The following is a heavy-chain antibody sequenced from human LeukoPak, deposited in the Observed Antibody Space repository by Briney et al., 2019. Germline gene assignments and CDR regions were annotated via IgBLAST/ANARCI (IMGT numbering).Heavy chain of an antibody. CDR1: GYTFTSYG. CDR3: ARDPSYDFWSGYPSYFGY. D-gene: IGHD3-3*01. Sequence: ASVKVSCKASGYTFTSYGISWVRQAPGQGLEWMGWISAYNGNTNYAQKFQGRVTMTTDTSTSTAYMELRSLRSDDTAVYYCARDPSYDFWSGYPSYFGYWGQGTLVTVSS. J-gene: IGHJ4*02. V-gene: IGHV1-18*01. CDR2: ISAYNGNT.